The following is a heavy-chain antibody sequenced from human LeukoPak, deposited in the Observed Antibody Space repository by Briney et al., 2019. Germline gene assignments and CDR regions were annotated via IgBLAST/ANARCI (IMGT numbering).Heavy chain of an antibody. J-gene: IGHJ4*02. D-gene: IGHD3-22*01. CDR2: IYHSGST. Sequence: SETLSLTCTVSGGSISGDNYYWSWIRQPPGKGLEWIGYIYHSGSTYYNPSLKSRVTISVDTSKNQFSLNLNSVTAADTAVYFCARDEGSAYPFDYWGQGTLVTVSS. CDR3: ARDEGSAYPFDY. V-gene: IGHV4-30-2*01. CDR1: GGSISGDNYY.